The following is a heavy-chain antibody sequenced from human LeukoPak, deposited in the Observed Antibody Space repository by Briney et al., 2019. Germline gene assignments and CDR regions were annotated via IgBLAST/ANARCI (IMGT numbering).Heavy chain of an antibody. CDR2: INHSGST. D-gene: IGHD5-18*01. Sequence: SETLSLTCAVYGGSFSGYYWSWIRQPPGKGLEWIGEINHSGSTNYNPSLKSRVTISVDTSKNQFSLKLSSVTAADTAVYYCASHHPLGRNSYGYSLGGRRTPDVWGKGTTVTVSS. V-gene: IGHV4-34*01. CDR3: ASHHPLGRNSYGYSLGGRRTPDV. J-gene: IGHJ6*04. CDR1: GGSFSGYY.